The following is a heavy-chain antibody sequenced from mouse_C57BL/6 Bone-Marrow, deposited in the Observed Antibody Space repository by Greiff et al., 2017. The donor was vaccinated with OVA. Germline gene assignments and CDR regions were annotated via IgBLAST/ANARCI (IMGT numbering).Heavy chain of an antibody. CDR1: GFTFSDYG. Sequence: EVMLVESGGGLVQPGGSLKLSCAASGFTFSDYGMAWVRQAPRKGPEWVASISNLAYSIYYADTVTGRFTISRENAKNTLYLEMSSLRSEDTAMCYCSRVELNAMDYWGQGTTVTVSS. CDR2: ISNLAYSI. V-gene: IGHV5-15*01. J-gene: IGHJ4*01. CDR3: SRVELNAMDY.